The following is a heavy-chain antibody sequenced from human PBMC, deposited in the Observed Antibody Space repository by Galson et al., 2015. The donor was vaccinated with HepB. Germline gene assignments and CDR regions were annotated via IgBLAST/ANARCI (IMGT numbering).Heavy chain of an antibody. D-gene: IGHD3-22*01. J-gene: IGHJ4*02. CDR2: ISAYNGNT. CDR3: ARDPYPGHYDSSGYYY. Sequence: SVKVSCKASGYTFTSYGISWVRQAPGQGLEWMGWISAYNGNTNYAQKLQGRVTMTTDTSTSTAYMELRSLRSDDTAVYYCARDPYPGHYDSSGYYYWGQGTLVTVSS. CDR1: GYTFTSYG. V-gene: IGHV1-18*04.